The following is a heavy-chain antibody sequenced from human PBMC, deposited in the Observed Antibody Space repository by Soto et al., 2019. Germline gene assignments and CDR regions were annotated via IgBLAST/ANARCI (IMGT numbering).Heavy chain of an antibody. V-gene: IGHV4-39*01. D-gene: IGHD1-26*01. CDR2: IDLGGSR. CDR3: ARPQRGHSGGSQFDP. CDR1: GASIGRGYDY. Sequence: TSETLSLTCAVSGASIGRGYDYWGWIRQPPGKGLEWIGNIDLGGSRSYNPSLKSRVTMSADASKNQLSLRLTSVTATDTAVYYCARPQRGHSGGSQFDPWGQGTLVTVSS. J-gene: IGHJ5*02.